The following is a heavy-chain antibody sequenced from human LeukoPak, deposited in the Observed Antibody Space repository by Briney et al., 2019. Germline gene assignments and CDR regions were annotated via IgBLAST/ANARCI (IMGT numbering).Heavy chain of an antibody. V-gene: IGHV3-23*01. CDR2: ISGTGGST. D-gene: IGHD3-16*01. CDR1: GFTFSSYA. J-gene: IGHJ4*02. CDR3: AKDQRLGEFQYTNPPFDY. Sequence: PGGSLRLSCAASGFTFSSYAMSWVRQAPGKGLEWVSAISGTGGSTYYADSVKGRLTISRDNSKNTLYLQMNSLRAEDTAVYYCAKDQRLGEFQYTNPPFDYWGQGTLVTASS.